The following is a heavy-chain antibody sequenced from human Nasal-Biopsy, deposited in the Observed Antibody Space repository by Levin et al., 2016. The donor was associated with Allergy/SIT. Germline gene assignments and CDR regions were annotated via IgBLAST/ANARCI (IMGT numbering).Heavy chain of an antibody. D-gene: IGHD5-24*01. CDR2: TSFDGKDT. Sequence: GESLKISCAASGFTLSTFGMHWVRQAPGKGLEWVAVTSFDGKDTYYADSVKGRFTISRDNSKNTLYLQMDSLRAEDTAVYYCARDPREMAAIHDAFEMWGQGTKVTVSS. CDR3: ARDPREMAAIHDAFEM. V-gene: IGHV3-30*03. J-gene: IGHJ3*02. CDR1: GFTLSTFG.